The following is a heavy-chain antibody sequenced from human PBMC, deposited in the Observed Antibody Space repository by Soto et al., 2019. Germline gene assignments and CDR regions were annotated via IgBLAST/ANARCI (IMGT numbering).Heavy chain of an antibody. D-gene: IGHD2-21*02. CDR1: GGSISRYY. CDR3: ARDLWGYCGTDCYPLDV. V-gene: IGHV4-59*01. CDR2: MYNTGRT. J-gene: IGHJ6*02. Sequence: QVQLQESGPGLVKPSETLSLTCTVSGGSISRYYWSWIRQPPGKRLEWIGYMYNTGRTVYNPSFKSRVTISVDTSKNQFSLQLDSVTAADTAVYYCARDLWGYCGTDCYPLDVWGQGTTVTVSS.